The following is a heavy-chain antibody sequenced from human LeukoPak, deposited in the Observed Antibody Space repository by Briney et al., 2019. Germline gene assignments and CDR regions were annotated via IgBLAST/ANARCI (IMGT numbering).Heavy chain of an antibody. CDR1: GGTFSSFT. D-gene: IGHD6-13*01. J-gene: IGHJ1*01. CDR2: IIPILGIA. V-gene: IGHV1-69*04. Sequence: SVKVSCKASGGTFSSFTISWVRQAPGQGLEWMGRIIPILGIANYAQKFQGRVTIAADKSTSKVYMELSTLRSEDTDVYYWARDPSYSITWIKGYFQHWGQGTLVTVSS. CDR3: ARDPSYSITWIKGYFQH.